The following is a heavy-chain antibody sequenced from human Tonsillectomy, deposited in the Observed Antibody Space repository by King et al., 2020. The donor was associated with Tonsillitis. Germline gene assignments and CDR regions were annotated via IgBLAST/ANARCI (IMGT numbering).Heavy chain of an antibody. V-gene: IGHV5-51*01. J-gene: IGHJ5*02. Sequence: VQLVKSGAEVKKPGESLKISCKGSGYSFTSYWIGWVRQMPGKGLEWMGIIYPGDSDTRYSPSFQGQVTISADKSISTAYLQWSSLKASDTAMYYCARLRPYYYDSSGEAGWFDPWGQGTLVTVSS. CDR2: IYPGDSDT. D-gene: IGHD3-22*01. CDR3: ARLRPYYYDSSGEAGWFDP. CDR1: GYSFTSYW.